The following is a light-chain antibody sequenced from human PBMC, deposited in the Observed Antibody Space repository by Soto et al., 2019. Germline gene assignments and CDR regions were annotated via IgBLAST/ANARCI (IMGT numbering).Light chain of an antibody. CDR1: GSNIGAGYD. Sequence: QSELTQPPSLYGAPGQRVTITCSGSGSNIGAGYDVHWYQHFPGTSPILLIYGNINRPSRVPDRFSGSKSGTSAYLAIIGLQAEDEADYYCQSYATSLSGSRVFGTGTTLTVL. J-gene: IGLJ1*01. CDR3: QSYATSLSGSRV. V-gene: IGLV1-40*01. CDR2: GNI.